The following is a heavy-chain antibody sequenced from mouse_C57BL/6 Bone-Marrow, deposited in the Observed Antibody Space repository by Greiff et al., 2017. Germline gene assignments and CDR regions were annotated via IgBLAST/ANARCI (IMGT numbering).Heavy chain of an antibody. Sequence: EVKLVESGGGLVKPGGSLKLSCAASGLTFSSYALSWVRQTPDKRLEWVAPISDGGSYNYYPDNVKVRFTISGGHAKTNLYLQMSYLKSEDTARYYCARDLLYGSSYNWYFEVCCTGTTVTCSS. CDR3: ARDLLYGSSYNWYFEV. CDR1: GLTFSSYA. CDR2: ISDGGSYN. J-gene: IGHJ1*03. D-gene: IGHD1-1*01. V-gene: IGHV5-4*01.